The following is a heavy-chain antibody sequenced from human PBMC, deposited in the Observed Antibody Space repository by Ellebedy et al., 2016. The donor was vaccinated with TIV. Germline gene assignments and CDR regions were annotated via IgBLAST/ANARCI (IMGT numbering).Heavy chain of an antibody. V-gene: IGHV3-72*01. CDR1: GFTFSDHY. CDR3: ARDATSDY. CDR2: SRNKAKSYTT. J-gene: IGHJ4*02. Sequence: GESLKISCAVSGFTFSDHYMDWVRLAPGKGPEWVGRSRNKAKSYTTDYAASLKGRFTISRDDSNNSLYLQMNSLKTEDTAIYYCARDATSDYWGQGALVTVSS.